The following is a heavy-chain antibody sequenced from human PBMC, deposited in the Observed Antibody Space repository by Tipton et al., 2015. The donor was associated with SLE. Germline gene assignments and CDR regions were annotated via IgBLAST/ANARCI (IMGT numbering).Heavy chain of an antibody. Sequence: TLSLTCNVSGGSISSGGYYWSWIRQPPGKGPEWIGEINHSGSTNHNPSLKSRVTISVDTSKNQLSLKLSAVTAADTAVYYCARGPMVQGSGGMDVWGQGTTVTVSS. D-gene: IGHD3-10*01. CDR2: INHSGST. CDR1: GGSISSGGYY. J-gene: IGHJ6*02. CDR3: ARGPMVQGSGGMDV. V-gene: IGHV4-34*01.